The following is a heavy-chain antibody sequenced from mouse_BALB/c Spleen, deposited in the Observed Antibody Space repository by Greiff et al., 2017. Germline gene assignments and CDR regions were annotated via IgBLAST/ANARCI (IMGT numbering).Heavy chain of an antibody. CDR1: GYTFTSYD. D-gene: IGHD2-3*01. CDR2: INPYNDGT. Sequence: VQLQQSGPELVKPGASVKMSCKASGYTFTSYDMYWVKQKPGQGLEWIGYINPYNDGTKYNEKFKGKATLTSDKSSSTANMEISSLTSEDSAVYCCARDGYYWYIDFWGAGTTVTVSS. V-gene: IGHV1-14*01. CDR3: ARDGYYWYIDF. J-gene: IGHJ1*01.